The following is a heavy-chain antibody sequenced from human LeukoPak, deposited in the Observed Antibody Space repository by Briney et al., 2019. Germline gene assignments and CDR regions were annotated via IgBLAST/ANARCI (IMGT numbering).Heavy chain of an antibody. J-gene: IGHJ4*02. Sequence: PGGSLRLSCAPSALTFSIYGMHCVSQAPSNGLEWAASVSYDGRTRIYANSVKGPFAISRDNSKNTPYLKMNSLRAEETAVYYCAKDQRASSAWYGYFDIWGQGTLVTVSS. CDR1: ALTFSIYG. D-gene: IGHD6-19*01. CDR3: AKDQRASSAWYGYFDI. V-gene: IGHV3-30*18. CDR2: VSYDGRTR.